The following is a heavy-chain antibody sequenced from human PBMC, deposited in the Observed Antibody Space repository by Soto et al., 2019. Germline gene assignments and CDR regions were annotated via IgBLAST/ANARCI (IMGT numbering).Heavy chain of an antibody. Sequence: EVQLVESGEGLVQPGGSLRLSCVASGFTFSTDSMNWVRQAPGKGLEWVAHVSTSGATRYYADSVKGRFTISRDNAKTSLYLQMDSLRNEDTAVYYCARFFGSGFDYWGQGTLVTVSS. D-gene: IGHD6-19*01. J-gene: IGHJ4*02. CDR3: ARFFGSGFDY. CDR2: VSTSGATR. CDR1: GFTFSTDS. V-gene: IGHV3-48*02.